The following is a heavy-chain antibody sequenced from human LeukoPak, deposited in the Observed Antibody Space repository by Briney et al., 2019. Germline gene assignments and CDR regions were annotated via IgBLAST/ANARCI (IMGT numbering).Heavy chain of an antibody. CDR1: GFTFSSYS. CDR3: ARPRTMTTVTNDAFDI. Sequence: GGSLRLSCGASGFTFSSYSMNWVRQAPGKGLEWVSSISGTSTYIYYVDSVKGRFTISRDNAKISLDLQMNSLRAEDTAVYYCARPRTMTTVTNDAFDIWGQGTRVTVSS. CDR2: ISGTSTYI. J-gene: IGHJ3*02. V-gene: IGHV3-21*01. D-gene: IGHD4-17*01.